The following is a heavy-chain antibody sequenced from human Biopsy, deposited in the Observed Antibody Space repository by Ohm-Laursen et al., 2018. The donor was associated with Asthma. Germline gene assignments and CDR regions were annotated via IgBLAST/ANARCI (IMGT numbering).Heavy chain of an antibody. CDR3: ARHDHRWDTYADF. CDR1: GGSFSSNY. CDR2: THHSGYT. J-gene: IGHJ4*02. Sequence: SQTLSLTWAVYGGSFSSNYWSWIRQTPGKGLEWLGDTHHSGYTNYNPSLSSRLTLSVDTSKNHFSLRLSSVTAADTAVYYCARHDHRWDTYADFWGQGTLVTVSS. D-gene: IGHD2-2*01. V-gene: IGHV4-34*01.